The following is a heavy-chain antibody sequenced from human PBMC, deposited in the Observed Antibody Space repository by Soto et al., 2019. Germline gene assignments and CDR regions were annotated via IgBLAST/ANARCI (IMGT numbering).Heavy chain of an antibody. D-gene: IGHD3-16*01. CDR3: ARDPGERGYGDYYYYGMDV. CDR2: IIPIFGTA. CDR1: GGTFSSYA. V-gene: IGHV1-69*01. Sequence: QEQLVQSGAEVKKPGSSVKVSCKASGGTFSSYAIRWVRQAPGQGLEWMGGIIPIFGTANYAQKFQGRVTITADESTSTAYMELSSLRSEDTAVYYCARDPGERGYGDYYYYGMDVWGQGTTVTVSS. J-gene: IGHJ6*02.